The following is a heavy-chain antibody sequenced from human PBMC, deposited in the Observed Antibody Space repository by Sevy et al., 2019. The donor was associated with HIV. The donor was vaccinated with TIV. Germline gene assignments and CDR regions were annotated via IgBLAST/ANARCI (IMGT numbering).Heavy chain of an antibody. CDR2: IYSGEYT. CDR3: ATTSTPLYYYALDV. CDR1: GFTVSSNY. Sequence: GESLKISCAASGFTVSSNYMSWVRQAPGKGLEWVSVIYSGEYTYYADSVKGRFTISRDISKNTMNLQMNRLRAEDTAIYYCATTSTPLYYYALDVWGQGTTVTVSS. D-gene: IGHD4-17*01. J-gene: IGHJ6*02. V-gene: IGHV3-53*01.